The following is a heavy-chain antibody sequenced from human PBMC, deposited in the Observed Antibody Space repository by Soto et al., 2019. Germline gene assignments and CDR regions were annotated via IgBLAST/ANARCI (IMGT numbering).Heavy chain of an antibody. J-gene: IGHJ4*02. CDR3: ARGVAGTGGLDY. V-gene: IGHV4-34*01. Sequence: QVQLQQWGAGLLKPSETLSLTCAVYGGSFSGYYWSWIRQPPGKGLEWIGEINHSGSTNYNPSLKSRVPISVDTSKNQFSLKLSSVTAADTAVYYCARGVAGTGGLDYWGQGTLVTVSS. CDR1: GGSFSGYY. CDR2: INHSGST. D-gene: IGHD2-15*01.